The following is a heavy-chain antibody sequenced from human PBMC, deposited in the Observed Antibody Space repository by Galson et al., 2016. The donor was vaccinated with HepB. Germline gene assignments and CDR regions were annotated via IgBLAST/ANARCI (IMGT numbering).Heavy chain of an antibody. V-gene: IGHV4-34*01. D-gene: IGHD3-22*01. CDR3: AKPAVEGGYYYDY. Sequence: SETLSLTCAVYGGSFSGYYWSWIRQPPGKGLEWIGEINHSGSTNYNPSLKSRVAISVDTSKNQFSPRLNSVTTADTAVYYCAKPAVEGGYYYDYWGQGTLVTVSS. J-gene: IGHJ4*02. CDR1: GGSFSGYY. CDR2: INHSGST.